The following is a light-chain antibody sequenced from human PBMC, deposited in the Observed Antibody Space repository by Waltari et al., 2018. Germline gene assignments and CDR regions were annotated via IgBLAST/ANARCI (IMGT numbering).Light chain of an antibody. V-gene: IGLV3-21*02. CDR2: DES. CDR3: QVWDSSSHHVV. J-gene: IGLJ2*01. CDR1: NIESKS. Sequence: SYVLTQPPSVSVAPGQAASITCGGNNIESKSVNWDQQKPGQAPELVVNDESARPSGIPERFSGSNSGNTATLTIGMVEAGDEADYYCQVWDSSSHHVVFGGGTKLTVV.